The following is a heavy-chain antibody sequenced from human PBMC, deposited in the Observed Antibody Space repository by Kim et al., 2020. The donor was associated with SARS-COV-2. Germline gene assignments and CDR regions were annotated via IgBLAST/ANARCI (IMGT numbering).Heavy chain of an antibody. V-gene: IGHV4-34*01. CDR1: GGSFSGYY. CDR3: ARSLYYYYGMDV. Sequence: SETLSLTCAVYGGSFSGYYWSWIRQPPGKGLEWIGEINHSGSTNYNPSLKSRVTISVDTSKNQFSLKLSSATAADTAVYYCARSLYYYYGMDVWGQGTTV. J-gene: IGHJ6*02. CDR2: INHSGST.